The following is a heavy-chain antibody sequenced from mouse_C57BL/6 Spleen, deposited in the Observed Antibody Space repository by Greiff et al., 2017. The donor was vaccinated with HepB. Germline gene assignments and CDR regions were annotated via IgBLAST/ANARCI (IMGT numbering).Heavy chain of an antibody. Sequence: EVKLVESGPELVKPGDSVKISCKASGYSFTGYFMNWVMQSHGKSLEWIGRINPYNGDTFYNQKFKGKATLTVDKSSSTAHMQLRSLTSEDSAVYYCARGGGYAMDYWGQGTSVTVSS. V-gene: IGHV1-20*01. CDR1: GYSFTGYF. CDR2: INPYNGDT. J-gene: IGHJ4*01. CDR3: ARGGGYAMDY.